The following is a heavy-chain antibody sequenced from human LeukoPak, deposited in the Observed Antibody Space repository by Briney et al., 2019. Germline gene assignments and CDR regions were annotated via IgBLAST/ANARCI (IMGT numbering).Heavy chain of an antibody. CDR3: ARRRREGGRNYQYVDY. D-gene: IGHD2-15*01. V-gene: IGHV4-39*01. CDR2: IYNIGST. Sequence: PSESLSLTCTVSGGSISSTNYYWDWIRQPPGKGLEWIGGIYNIGSTSCTPPLKSRVTISVDTSKNQFSLMLNSVTAADTAVYYCARRRREGGRNYQYVDYWGQGTLVTVSS. CDR1: GGSISSTNYY. J-gene: IGHJ4*02.